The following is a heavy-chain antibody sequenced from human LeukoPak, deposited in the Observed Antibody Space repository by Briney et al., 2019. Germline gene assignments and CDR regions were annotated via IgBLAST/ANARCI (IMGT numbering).Heavy chain of an antibody. V-gene: IGHV3-23*01. J-gene: IGHJ4*02. CDR3: AKGGSSVPRALAS. CDR2: ISGNDDST. D-gene: IGHD3-22*01. Sequence: PGGSLRLSCAASGFIFRNYAMSWVRQGPGQGPEWVTAISGNDDSTYYADSVKGRFTISRDNSRNTLYLQMNSLRAEDTAIYYCAKGGSSVPRALASWGQGTLVTVSS. CDR1: GFIFRNYA.